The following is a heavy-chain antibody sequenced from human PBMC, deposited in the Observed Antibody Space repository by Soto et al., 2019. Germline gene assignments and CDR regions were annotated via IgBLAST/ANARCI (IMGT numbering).Heavy chain of an antibody. CDR3: ARGVYDILTGSLDYGMDV. J-gene: IGHJ6*02. Sequence: QVQLVRSGAEVKKPGASVKVSCKASGYTFTSYDINWVRQATGQGLEWMGWMNPNSGNTGYAQKFQGRVTMTRNTSISTAYMELSSLRSEDTAVYYCARGVYDILTGSLDYGMDVWGQGTTVTVSS. D-gene: IGHD3-9*01. V-gene: IGHV1-8*01. CDR2: MNPNSGNT. CDR1: GYTFTSYD.